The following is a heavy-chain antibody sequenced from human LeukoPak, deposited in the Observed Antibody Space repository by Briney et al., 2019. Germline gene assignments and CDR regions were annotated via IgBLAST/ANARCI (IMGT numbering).Heavy chain of an antibody. CDR1: GGSFSGYY. CDR3: ARAGRDYLDAFDI. V-gene: IGHV3-11*01. Sequence: LSLTCAVYGGSFSGYYWSWIRQAPGKGLEWVSYISSSGSTIYYADSVKGRFTISRDNAKNSLYLQMNSLRAEDTAVYYCARAGRDYLDAFDIWGQGTMVTVSS. CDR2: ISSSGSTI. D-gene: IGHD3-10*01. J-gene: IGHJ3*02.